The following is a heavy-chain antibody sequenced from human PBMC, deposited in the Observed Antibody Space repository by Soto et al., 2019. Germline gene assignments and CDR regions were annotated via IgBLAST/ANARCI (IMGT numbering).Heavy chain of an antibody. CDR3: TRQSSRWEDWFDP. J-gene: IGHJ5*02. CDR1: VFTFSGSA. D-gene: IGHD6-13*01. V-gene: IGHV3-73*01. Sequence: PWGSLRLSCSASVFTFSGSAMHWFRQASGKGLEWVAHIKNKPNNYATSYAASVKGRFTISRDDSMSTAYLLMDSLKTEDTAVYYCTRQSSRWEDWFDPWGQGTLVTVSS. CDR2: IKNKPNNYAT.